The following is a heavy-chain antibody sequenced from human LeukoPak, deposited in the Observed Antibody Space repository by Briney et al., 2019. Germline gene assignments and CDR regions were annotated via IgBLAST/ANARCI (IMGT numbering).Heavy chain of an antibody. V-gene: IGHV4-38-2*02. J-gene: IGHJ4*02. D-gene: IGHD6-25*01. Sequence: SETLSLTCTVSGCSISSGYYWGWIRQPPGKGLEWIGSVYHGGTTYYNPSLKSRVSISEDRSNNQFFLKLSSVTAADTAMYFCARSPRGNYFDSWGEGTLVTVSS. CDR3: ARSPRGNYFDS. CDR2: VYHGGTT. CDR1: GCSISSGYY.